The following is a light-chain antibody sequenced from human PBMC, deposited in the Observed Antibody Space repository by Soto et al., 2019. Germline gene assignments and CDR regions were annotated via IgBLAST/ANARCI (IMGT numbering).Light chain of an antibody. Sequence: DIQMTQSPSTLSASVGDRVTITCRASQTISSWLAWHQQKSGRAPKLLIYDASSLEGGVPSRFSGSGSGTEFTLTISSLQADDFATYYCQQYSAYPYTFGQGPRWTS. CDR1: QTISSW. J-gene: IGKJ2*01. V-gene: IGKV1-5*01. CDR2: DAS. CDR3: QQYSAYPYT.